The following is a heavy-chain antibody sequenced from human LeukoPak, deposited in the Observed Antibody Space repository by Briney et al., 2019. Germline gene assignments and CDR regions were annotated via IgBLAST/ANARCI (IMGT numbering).Heavy chain of an antibody. CDR2: IYYSGST. D-gene: IGHD3-10*01. Sequence: SETLSLTCTVSGGSISSYYWSWIRQPPGKGLEWIGYIYYSGSTNYNPSLKSRVTISVDTSKNQFSLKLSSVTAADTAVYYCARERWYYYGSGELYYMDVWGKGTTVTVSS. CDR3: ARERWYYYGSGELYYMDV. J-gene: IGHJ6*03. CDR1: GGSISSYY. V-gene: IGHV4-59*12.